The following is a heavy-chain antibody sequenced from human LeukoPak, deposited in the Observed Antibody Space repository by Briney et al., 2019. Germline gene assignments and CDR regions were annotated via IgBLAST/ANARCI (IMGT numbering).Heavy chain of an antibody. CDR2: IRAYNGNT. J-gene: IGHJ4*02. V-gene: IGHV1-18*01. CDR3: ARASAHWSDY. CDR1: AYTFTNYG. Sequence: ASVKVSCKASAYTFTNYGISWVRQAPGQGLEWMGWIRAYNGNTNYEQKVQGRVTMTTDTSTSTAYMELRSLTSDDTAVYYCARASAHWSDYWGQGTLVTASS. D-gene: IGHD2-8*02.